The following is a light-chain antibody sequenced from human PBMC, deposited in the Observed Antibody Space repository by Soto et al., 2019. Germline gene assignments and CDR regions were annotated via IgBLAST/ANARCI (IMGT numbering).Light chain of an antibody. V-gene: IGKV1-6*01. CDR2: SAS. J-gene: IGKJ1*01. CDR3: LQDYRYPRT. CDR1: QVIRNG. Sequence: IQLTQSPSSLSASVGDRVTISCRTSQVIRNGLNWYQQKPGKAPNLLISSASTLQSGVPSRFSVSGSGTDFTLSISSLQPEDFATYYCLQDYRYPRTFGQGTKVEIK.